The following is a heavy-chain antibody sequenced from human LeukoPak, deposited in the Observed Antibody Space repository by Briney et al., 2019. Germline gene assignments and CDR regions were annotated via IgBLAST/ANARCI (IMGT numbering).Heavy chain of an antibody. CDR3: TRYKRGYRCGFFDY. CDR2: IRSKAYGGTT. V-gene: IGHV3-49*04. CDR1: GFTFGDYA. D-gene: IGHD5-18*01. J-gene: IGHJ4*02. Sequence: GRSLRLSCTASGFTFGDYAMSWVRQAPGKGLEWVGFIRSKAYGGTTEYAASVKGRFTISRDDSKSIAYLQMNSLKTEDTAVYYCTRYKRGYRCGFFDYWGQGTLVTVS.